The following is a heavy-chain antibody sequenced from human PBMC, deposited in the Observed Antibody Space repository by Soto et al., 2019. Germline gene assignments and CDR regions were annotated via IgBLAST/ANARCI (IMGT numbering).Heavy chain of an antibody. D-gene: IGHD6-25*01. J-gene: IGHJ4*02. CDR3: AKGAQAAAVLDH. Sequence: QVQLLESGGGVVQPGRSLKLSCRTSGFTFSLYGMHWVRQAPGKGLEWLAVISCDGKNRYYADPVKGRFTISRDNSKTTLFLQMSSLRPDDTAVSFCAKGAQAAAVLDHWGQGARVTVAS. CDR1: GFTFSLYG. CDR2: ISCDGKNR. V-gene: IGHV3-30*18.